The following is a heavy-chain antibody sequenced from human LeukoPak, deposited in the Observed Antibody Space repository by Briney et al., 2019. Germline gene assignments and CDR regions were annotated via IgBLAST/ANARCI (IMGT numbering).Heavy chain of an antibody. Sequence: GGSLRLSCAACGFTVSSNYMSWVRQAPGKGLEWVSSISSSSSYIYYADSVEGRFTISRDNAKNSLYLQMNSLRAEDTAVYYCARDLYSSGWYHAGADIDYWGQGTLVTVS. CDR2: ISSSSSYI. J-gene: IGHJ4*02. V-gene: IGHV3-21*01. CDR3: ARDLYSSGWYHAGADIDY. CDR1: GFTVSSNY. D-gene: IGHD6-19*01.